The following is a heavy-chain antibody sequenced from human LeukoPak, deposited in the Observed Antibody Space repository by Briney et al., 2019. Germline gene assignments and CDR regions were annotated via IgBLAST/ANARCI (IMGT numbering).Heavy chain of an antibody. D-gene: IGHD5-18*01. CDR3: ASSGYSYGSPRYYYGMDV. CDR2: INPNSGGT. V-gene: IGHV1-2*02. J-gene: IGHJ6*02. CDR1: GYTFTGYY. Sequence: RASVKVSCKASGYTFTGYYMHWVRQAPGQGLEWMGWINPNSGGTNYAQKFQGRVTMTRDTSISTAYMELSRLRSDDTAVYYCASSGYSYGSPRYYYGMDVWGQGTTVTVSS.